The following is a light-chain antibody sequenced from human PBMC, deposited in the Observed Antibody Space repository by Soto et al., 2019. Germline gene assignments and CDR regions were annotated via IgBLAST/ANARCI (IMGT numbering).Light chain of an antibody. CDR2: GAS. CDR1: QSVSSSY. CDR3: QQYGSSPPLT. Sequence: IVLTQSPGTLSLSPGERATLSCRARQSVSSSYLAWYPQKPGQAPRLLIYGASSRATGIPDRFSGSGSGTDFTLTISRLEPEDFAVYYCQQYGSSPPLTFGGGNKVEIK. J-gene: IGKJ4*01. V-gene: IGKV3-20*01.